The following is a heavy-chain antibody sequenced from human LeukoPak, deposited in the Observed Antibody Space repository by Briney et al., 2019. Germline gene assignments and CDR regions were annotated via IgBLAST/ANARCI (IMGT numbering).Heavy chain of an antibody. Sequence: GGSLRLSCAASGFTFSSYSMNWVRQAPGKGPEWVSYISSSGNTRYYADSVKGRFTISRDNAKSSVYLQMTSLRAEDTAVYYCAELGITMIGGVWGKGTTVTISS. D-gene: IGHD3-10*02. J-gene: IGHJ6*04. CDR2: ISSSGNTR. CDR3: AELGITMIGGV. V-gene: IGHV3-48*01. CDR1: GFTFSSYS.